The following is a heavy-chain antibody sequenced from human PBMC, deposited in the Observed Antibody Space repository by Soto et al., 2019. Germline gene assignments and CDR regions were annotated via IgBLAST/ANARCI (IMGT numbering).Heavy chain of an antibody. CDR2: ISAYNGNT. D-gene: IGHD3-10*01. V-gene: IGHV1-18*01. CDR1: GYTFTSYG. Sequence: ASVKVSCKASGYTFTSYGISWVRQAPGQGLEWMGWISAYNGNTNYAQKPQGRVTMTTDTSTSTAYMELRSLRSDDTAVYYCAREGSGSYYNQIDPWGQGTLVTVSS. CDR3: AREGSGSYYNQIDP. J-gene: IGHJ5*02.